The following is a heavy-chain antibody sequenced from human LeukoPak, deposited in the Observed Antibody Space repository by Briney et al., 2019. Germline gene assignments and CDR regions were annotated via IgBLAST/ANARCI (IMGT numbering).Heavy chain of an antibody. CDR2: ISSSSSYI. CDR1: GFTFSSYG. Sequence: PGGSLRLSCAASGFTFSSYGINWVRQAPGKGLEWVSSISSSSSYIYYADSVKGRFPISRDNAKNSLYLQMSSLRAEDTAVYYCARDESNYDYVWGSYRYWGQGTLVTVSS. D-gene: IGHD3-16*02. CDR3: ARDESNYDYVWGSYRY. V-gene: IGHV3-21*01. J-gene: IGHJ4*02.